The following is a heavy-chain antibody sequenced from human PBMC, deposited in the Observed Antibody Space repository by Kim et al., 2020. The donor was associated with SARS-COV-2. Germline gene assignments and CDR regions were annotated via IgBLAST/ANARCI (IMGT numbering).Heavy chain of an antibody. CDR1: GFTFSSSC. CDR2: INRDGSQT. Sequence: GGSLRLSCAASGFTFSSSCMHWVRHIPGKGLEWVSNINRDGSQTCYVDSVKGRFTISRDNAENSVYLQMNSLTIDDTAIYYCAAWFGDCNAWGQGTTVTASS. J-gene: IGHJ3*01. CDR3: AAWFGDCNA. V-gene: IGHV3-7*05. D-gene: IGHD3-10*01.